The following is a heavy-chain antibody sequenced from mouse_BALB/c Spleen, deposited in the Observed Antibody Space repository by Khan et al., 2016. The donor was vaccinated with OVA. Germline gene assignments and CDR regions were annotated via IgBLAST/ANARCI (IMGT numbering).Heavy chain of an antibody. V-gene: IGHV2-6-1*01. CDR2: IWSDGTT. Sequence: QVQLQQSGPGLAAPSQSRSITCTISGFSLTNYGVHWVRQPPGKGLEWLVVIWSDGTTTYNSALKSRLTITKDNSQSQVFLKMNSLQTDDTAIYFCARQPYYHYNIMDYWGQGTSVTVSS. J-gene: IGHJ4*01. CDR1: GFSLTNYG. D-gene: IGHD1-1*02. CDR3: ARQPYYHYNIMDY.